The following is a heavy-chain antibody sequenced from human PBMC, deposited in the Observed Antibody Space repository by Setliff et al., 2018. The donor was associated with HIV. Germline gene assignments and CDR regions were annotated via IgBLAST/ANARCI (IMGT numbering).Heavy chain of an antibody. CDR2: IHHSGGT. V-gene: IGHV4-34*01. CDR3: ARGGSRDGYNVLVY. Sequence: PSETLSLTCAVYGGTFSDYSWTWIRRPPGKGLEWIGEIHHSGGTEYNPSLTSRITMSVDSSKNQFSLKLSSVTAADTAVYYCARGGSRDGYNVLVYWGQGTLVTVSS. D-gene: IGHD3-10*01. CDR1: GGTFSDYS. J-gene: IGHJ4*02.